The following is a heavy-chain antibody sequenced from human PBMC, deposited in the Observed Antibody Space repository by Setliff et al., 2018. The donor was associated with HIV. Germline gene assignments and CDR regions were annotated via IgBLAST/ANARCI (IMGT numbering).Heavy chain of an antibody. V-gene: IGHV5-51*01. CDR1: GYFFLDSW. CDR3: AKRRRAPGTADLEAF. Sequence: GESLKISCKGSGYFFLDSWIGWVRQMPGKGLEWVAIIYPGDSETRYSPSFEGQVTISVDRSISTAYLQWSSLRASDTAVYYCAKRRRAPGTADLEAFWGQGTLVTVSS. D-gene: IGHD2-21*02. CDR2: IYPGDSET. J-gene: IGHJ4*02.